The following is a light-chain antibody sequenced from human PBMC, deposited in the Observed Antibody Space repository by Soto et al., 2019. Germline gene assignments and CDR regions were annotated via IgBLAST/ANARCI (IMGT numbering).Light chain of an antibody. J-gene: IGLJ2*01. CDR2: EGS. CDR1: SSDVGSYNL. V-gene: IGLV2-23*03. CDR3: CSYAGSSTFVVV. Sequence: QPVLTQPASVSGSPGQSITISCTGTSSDVGSYNLVSWYQQHPGKAPKLMIYEGSKRPSGVSNRFSGSKSGNTASLTISGLQAEDEADYYCCSYAGSSTFVVVFGGGTQLTVL.